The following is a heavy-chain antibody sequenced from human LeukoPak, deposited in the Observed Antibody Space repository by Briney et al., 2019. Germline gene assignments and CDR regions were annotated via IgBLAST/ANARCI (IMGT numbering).Heavy chain of an antibody. CDR1: GFTFSTYA. CDR2: INSDGSEG. D-gene: IGHD6-6*01. Sequence: GGSLRLSCAASGFTFSTYAMSWSRQAPGKGLEWVASINSDGSEGYYADVVKGRFTISRDNAKNSLYLQINSLRAEDTAVYYCARSSYSSSSSVWGQGTMVTVSS. J-gene: IGHJ3*01. V-gene: IGHV3-7*03. CDR3: ARSSYSSSSSV.